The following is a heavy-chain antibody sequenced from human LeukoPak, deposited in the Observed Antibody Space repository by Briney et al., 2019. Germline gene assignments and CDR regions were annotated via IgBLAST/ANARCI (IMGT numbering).Heavy chain of an antibody. Sequence: PSETLSLTCIVSGWTIGSFYWTWIRHTPRKGLEWIGSVYYTGSTNYNPSLKSRVTISIDTSRSQFSLKLTSVTVADTAVYYCARDSRYSYGSGGMDVWGQGTTVTVSS. CDR2: VYYTGST. CDR3: ARDSRYSYGSGGMDV. CDR1: GWTIGSFY. D-gene: IGHD3-10*01. J-gene: IGHJ6*02. V-gene: IGHV4-59*01.